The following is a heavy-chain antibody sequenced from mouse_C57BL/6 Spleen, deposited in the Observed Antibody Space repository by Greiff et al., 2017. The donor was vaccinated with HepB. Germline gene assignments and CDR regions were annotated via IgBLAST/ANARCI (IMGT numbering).Heavy chain of an antibody. CDR1: GYTFTSYW. D-gene: IGHD1-1*01. Sequence: VQLQQSGTVLARPGASVKMSCKTSGYTFTSYWMHWVKQRPGQGLEWIGAIYPGNSDTSYNQKFKGKAKLTAVTSASTADMELSSLTNEDSAVYYCTRRGYYYGSSYSYFDVWGTGTTVTVSS. J-gene: IGHJ1*03. CDR3: TRRGYYYGSSYSYFDV. V-gene: IGHV1-5*01. CDR2: IYPGNSDT.